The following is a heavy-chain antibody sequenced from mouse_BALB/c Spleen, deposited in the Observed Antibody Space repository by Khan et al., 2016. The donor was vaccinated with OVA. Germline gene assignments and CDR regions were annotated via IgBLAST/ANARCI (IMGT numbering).Heavy chain of an antibody. V-gene: IGHV1-4*01. D-gene: IGHD1-1*01. CDR2: INPSSGFT. CDR3: ARRTTVYAMDY. Sequence: QMQLEESGAELARPGASVKMSCKASGYTFTSNTMHWVKQRPGQGLEWIGYINPSSGFTNFNQKFKDKATLTADKSSSTAYMQLSSRTSEDSAVFYCARRTTVYAMDYWGQGTSVTVSS. CDR1: GYTFTSNT. J-gene: IGHJ4*01.